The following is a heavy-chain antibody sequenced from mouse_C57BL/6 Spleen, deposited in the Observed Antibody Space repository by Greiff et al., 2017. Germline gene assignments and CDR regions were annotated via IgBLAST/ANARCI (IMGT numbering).Heavy chain of an antibody. CDR3: ARGITTVVVPFDY. CDR2: INPNNGGT. Sequence: VQLQQSGPELVKPGASVKMSCKASGYTFTDYNMHWVKQSHGKSLEWIGYINPNNGGTSYNQKFKGKATLTVNKSSSTAYMELRSLTSEDSAVYYCARGITTVVVPFDYWGQGTTLTVSS. J-gene: IGHJ2*01. CDR1: GYTFTDYN. D-gene: IGHD1-1*01. V-gene: IGHV1-22*01.